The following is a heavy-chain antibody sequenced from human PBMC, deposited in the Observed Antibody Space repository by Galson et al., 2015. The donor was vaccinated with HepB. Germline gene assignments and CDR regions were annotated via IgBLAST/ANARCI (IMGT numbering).Heavy chain of an antibody. CDR2: ISGSGGST. V-gene: IGHV3-23*01. J-gene: IGHJ3*02. Sequence: SLRLSCAASGFTFSSYAMSWVRQAPGKGLEWVSAISGSGGSTYYADSVKGRFTISRDNSKNTLYLQMNSLRAEDTAVYYCAKEFVAVYGDYGNDAFDIWGQGTMVTVSS. D-gene: IGHD4-17*01. CDR3: AKEFVAVYGDYGNDAFDI. CDR1: GFTFSSYA.